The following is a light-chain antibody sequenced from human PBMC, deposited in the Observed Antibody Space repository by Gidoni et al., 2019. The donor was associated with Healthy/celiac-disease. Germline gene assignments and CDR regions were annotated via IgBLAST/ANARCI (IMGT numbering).Light chain of an antibody. V-gene: IGLV1-47*01. CDR1: SSNIGSNY. J-gene: IGLJ3*02. CDR2: RNN. CDR3: AAWDDSLSVL. Sequence: GQRVTISCSGSSSNIGSNYVYWYQNLPGTAPKLLIYRNNQRPSGVPDRFSGSKSGTSASLAISGLRSEDAADYYCAAWDDSLSVLFGGGTKLTVL.